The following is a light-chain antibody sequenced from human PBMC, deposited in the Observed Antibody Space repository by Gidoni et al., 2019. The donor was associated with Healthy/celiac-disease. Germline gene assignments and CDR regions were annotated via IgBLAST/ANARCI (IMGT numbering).Light chain of an antibody. CDR2: DAS. CDR1: QSVSSY. V-gene: IGKV3-11*01. Sequence: EMVLTQSPATLSLSPGERATLSCRASQSVSSYLAWYQQKPGQAPRLLIYDASNRATGIPARFSGSGSGTDFTLTISSLEPEDFAVYYCQQRTLTFGGGTKVEIK. CDR3: QQRTLT. J-gene: IGKJ4*01.